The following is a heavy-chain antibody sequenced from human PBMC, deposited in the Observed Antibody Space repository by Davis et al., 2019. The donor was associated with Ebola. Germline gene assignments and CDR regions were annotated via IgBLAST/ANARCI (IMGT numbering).Heavy chain of an antibody. CDR1: GGSISSSSYY. J-gene: IGHJ4*02. D-gene: IGHD6-6*01. V-gene: IGHV4-39*01. CDR3: ARHVWPYSSSPNFDY. CDR2: IYYSGGT. Sequence: SETLSLTCTVSGGSISSSSYYWGWIRQPPGKGLEWIGSIYYSGGTYYNPSLKSRVTISVDTSKNQFSLKLSSVTAADTAVYYCARHVWPYSSSPNFDYWGQGTLVTVSS.